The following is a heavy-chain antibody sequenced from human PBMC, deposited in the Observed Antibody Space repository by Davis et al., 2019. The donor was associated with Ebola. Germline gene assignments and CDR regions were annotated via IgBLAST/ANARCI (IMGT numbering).Heavy chain of an antibody. CDR2: ISGSGGST. V-gene: IGHV3-23*01. D-gene: IGHD3-3*01. CDR3: ARDRGYDFWSGYYTYGMDV. J-gene: IGHJ6*04. CDR1: GFTFSSYA. Sequence: PGGSLRLSCVASGFTFSSYAMTWVRQAPGKGLEWVSAISGSGGSTYYADSVKGRFTISRDNSKKTLYLQMNSLRDEDTAVYYCARDRGYDFWSGYYTYGMDVWGKGTTVTVSS.